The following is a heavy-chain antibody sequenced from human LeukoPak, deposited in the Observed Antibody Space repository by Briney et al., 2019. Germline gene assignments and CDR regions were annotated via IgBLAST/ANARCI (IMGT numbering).Heavy chain of an antibody. CDR1: GYTFTGYY. CDR2: IIPILGIA. J-gene: IGHJ3*02. Sequence: ASVKVSCKASGYTFTGYYMHWVRQAPGQGLEWMGRIIPILGIANYAQKFQGRVTITADKSTSTAYMELSSLRSEDTAVYYCARVGVRGKSDAFDIWGQGTMVTVSS. D-gene: IGHD1-26*01. CDR3: ARVGVRGKSDAFDI. V-gene: IGHV1-69*04.